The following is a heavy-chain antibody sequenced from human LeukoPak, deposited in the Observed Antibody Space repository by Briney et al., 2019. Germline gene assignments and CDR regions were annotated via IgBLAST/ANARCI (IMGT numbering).Heavy chain of an antibody. CDR3: ARGGLASSTYSSGWFPYNWFDP. CDR1: GYTFIDYH. CDR2: INPNSGGT. D-gene: IGHD6-19*01. V-gene: IGHV1-2*02. Sequence: GASVKVSCKASGYTFIDYHMHWVRQAPGQGLEWMGWINPNSGGTNYAQKFQGRVTMTRDTSISTAYMELSRPTSDDTAVYYCARGGLASSTYSSGWFPYNWFDPWGQGTLVTVSS. J-gene: IGHJ5*02.